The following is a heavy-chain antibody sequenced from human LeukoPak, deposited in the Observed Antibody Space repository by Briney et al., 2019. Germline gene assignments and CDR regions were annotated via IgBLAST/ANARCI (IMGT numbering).Heavy chain of an antibody. V-gene: IGHV3-7*01. CDR1: GFTFSSYW. CDR3: AREDPVTILSH. J-gene: IGHJ4*02. D-gene: IGHD3-10*01. Sequence: GGSLRLSCAASGFTFSSYWMSWVRQAPGKGLEWVANIKEDGSDKYYVDSMKGRFTISRDNAKNSLYLQMNSLRAEDTAVYYCAREDPVTILSHWGQGTLVTVSS. CDR2: IKEDGSDK.